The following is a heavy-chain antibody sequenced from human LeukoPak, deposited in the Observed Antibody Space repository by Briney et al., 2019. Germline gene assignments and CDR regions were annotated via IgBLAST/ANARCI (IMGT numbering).Heavy chain of an antibody. D-gene: IGHD2-15*01. CDR2: IKSKTDGGTT. CDR3: TTYVCSGGSCYYFDN. Sequence: GGSLRLSCAASGLTLSDAWMSWVRQAPGKGLEWVGRIKSKTDGGTTGYAAPVKGRFTMSRDDSKNTLYLEMNSLKTEDTAVYYCTTYVCSGGSCYYFDNWGQGTLVTVSS. CDR1: GLTLSDAW. J-gene: IGHJ4*02. V-gene: IGHV3-15*01.